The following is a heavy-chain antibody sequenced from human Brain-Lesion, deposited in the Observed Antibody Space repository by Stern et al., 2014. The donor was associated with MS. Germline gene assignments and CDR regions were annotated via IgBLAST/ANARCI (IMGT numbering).Heavy chain of an antibody. CDR2: IIPIFGTA. V-gene: IGHV1-69*01. J-gene: IGHJ6*02. Sequence: VQLVESGAEVKKPGSSVKVSCKASGGTFSSYAISWVRQAPGQGLEWVGGIIPIFGTANYAQKFQGRVTITADESTSTAYMELSSLRSEDTAVYYCARGVLRFLEWPYYGMDVWGQGTTVTVSS. CDR3: ARGVLRFLEWPYYGMDV. CDR1: GGTFSSYA. D-gene: IGHD3-3*01.